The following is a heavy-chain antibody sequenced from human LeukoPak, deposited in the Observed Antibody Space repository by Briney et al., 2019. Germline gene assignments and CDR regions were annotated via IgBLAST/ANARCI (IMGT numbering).Heavy chain of an antibody. J-gene: IGHJ4*02. D-gene: IGHD4-23*01. CDR3: ATSNSLDH. CDR2: ISSGSSTI. V-gene: IGHV3-48*02. Sequence: GRSLRLSCAASGFTFSSYGMHWVRQAPGKGLEWVSYISSGSSTIYYADSVKGRFTISRDNAKNSLYLQMNSLRDEDTAVYYCATSNSLDHWGQGTLVTVSS. CDR1: GFTFSSYG.